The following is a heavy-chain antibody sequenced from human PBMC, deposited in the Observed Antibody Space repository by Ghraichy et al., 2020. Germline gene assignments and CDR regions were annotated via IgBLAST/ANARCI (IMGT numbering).Heavy chain of an antibody. Sequence: SQTLSLTCTVSGGSISSGGYFWSWIRQHPGKGLEWIGYIYYTGSASYNPSLKSRVTISVDTSKNQFSLNLSSVTASDPAVYFCARGLTTNFDYWGRGTLVTVSS. V-gene: IGHV4-31*03. CDR1: GGSISSGGYF. D-gene: IGHD4-11*01. CDR3: ARGLTTNFDY. CDR2: IYYTGSA. J-gene: IGHJ4*02.